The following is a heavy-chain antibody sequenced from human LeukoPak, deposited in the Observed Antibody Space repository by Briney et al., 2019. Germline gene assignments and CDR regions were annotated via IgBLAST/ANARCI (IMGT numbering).Heavy chain of an antibody. CDR2: IKSKTDGGTT. J-gene: IGHJ4*02. CDR1: GFTFSNAW. CDR3: TTGAVVTAIQDY. V-gene: IGHV3-15*01. Sequence: GGSLRLSCAASGFTFSNAWMTGVRQAPGKGLECVGRIKSKTDGGTTDYAAPVKGRFTISRDDSKNMPYVQMNSLKTEDTAVYYCTTGAVVTAIQDYWGQGTLVTVSS. D-gene: IGHD2-21*02.